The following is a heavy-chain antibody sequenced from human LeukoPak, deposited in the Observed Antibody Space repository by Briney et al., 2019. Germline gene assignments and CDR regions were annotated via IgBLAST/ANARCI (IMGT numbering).Heavy chain of an antibody. CDR3: AKWTGSGFDV. Sequence: SETLSLTCSVSRASLNTFSCNWVRHPPGKGLGWIGYFSASGNTKYSPSLKSRVIISRDTSKNQFSLRLTSVAAADTAVYYYAKWTGSGFDVWGQGTMVTVSS. D-gene: IGHD1-1*01. CDR2: FSASGNT. V-gene: IGHV4-59*03. CDR1: RASLNTFS. J-gene: IGHJ3*01.